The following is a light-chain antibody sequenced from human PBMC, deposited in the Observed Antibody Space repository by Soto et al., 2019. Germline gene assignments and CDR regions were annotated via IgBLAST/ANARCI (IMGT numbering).Light chain of an antibody. CDR3: QQLNSYPFT. CDR2: AAS. CDR1: QGISSS. V-gene: IGKV1-9*01. Sequence: HLTHSPSYLSASLGERVTISCRASQGISSSLAWYQQKPGEAPKLLIYAASTLQSGVPSRFSGSGSGTDFTLTISSLQPEDFATYYCQQLNSYPFTFGQGTRLEIK. J-gene: IGKJ5*01.